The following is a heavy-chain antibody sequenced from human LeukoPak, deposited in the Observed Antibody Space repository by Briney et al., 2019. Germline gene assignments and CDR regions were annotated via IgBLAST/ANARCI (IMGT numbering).Heavy chain of an antibody. CDR1: GFTFSSYW. Sequence: PGGSLRLSCAASGFTFSSYWMSWVRQAPGKGLEWVANIKQDGSEKYYVDSVKGRFTISRDNAKNSLYLQMNSLRAEDTAVYYCAREWGLYGDAFDIWGQGTMVTVSS. J-gene: IGHJ3*02. D-gene: IGHD1-26*01. V-gene: IGHV3-7*01. CDR2: IKQDGSEK. CDR3: AREWGLYGDAFDI.